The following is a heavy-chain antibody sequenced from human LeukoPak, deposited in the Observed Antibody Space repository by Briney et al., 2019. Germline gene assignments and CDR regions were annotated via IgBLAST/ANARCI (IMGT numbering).Heavy chain of an antibody. V-gene: IGHV1-69*05. Sequence: GVSVKVSCKASGGTFSSYAISWVRQAPGQGLEWMGGIIPIFGTANYAQKFQGRVTITTDESTSTAYMELSSLRSEDTAVYYCARGNDFWSGSMTNWFDPWGQGTLVTVSS. CDR2: IIPIFGTA. D-gene: IGHD3-3*01. CDR1: GGTFSSYA. CDR3: ARGNDFWSGSMTNWFDP. J-gene: IGHJ5*02.